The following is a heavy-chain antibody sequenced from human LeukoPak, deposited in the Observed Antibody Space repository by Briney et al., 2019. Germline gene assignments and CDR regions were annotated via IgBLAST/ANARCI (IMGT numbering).Heavy chain of an antibody. CDR3: AKNPRLEGWIYFDS. J-gene: IGHJ4*02. CDR2: ISGSGGRI. Sequence: GGSLRLSCAASGFTFSSYSMSWVRQTPGKGLEWVSSISGSGGRIDYADSVKGRFTISRDNSKNTLSLQMNSLTAEDTAVYYCAKNPRLEGWIYFDSWGQGSLVTVSA. CDR1: GFTFSSYS. D-gene: IGHD1-1*01. V-gene: IGHV3-23*01.